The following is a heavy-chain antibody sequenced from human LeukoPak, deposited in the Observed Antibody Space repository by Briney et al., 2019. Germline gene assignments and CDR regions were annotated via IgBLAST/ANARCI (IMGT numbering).Heavy chain of an antibody. V-gene: IGHV3-30*02. D-gene: IGHD5-18*01. CDR1: GFTFSSYG. CDR2: IRYDGSNK. CDR3: ARREELWSPGDY. Sequence: GGSLRLSCAASGFTFSSYGMHWVRQAPGKGLEGGAFIRYDGSNKYYADSVKGRFTISRDNSKNTLYLQMNSLRPEDTAVYYCARREELWSPGDYWGQGTLVTVSS. J-gene: IGHJ4*02.